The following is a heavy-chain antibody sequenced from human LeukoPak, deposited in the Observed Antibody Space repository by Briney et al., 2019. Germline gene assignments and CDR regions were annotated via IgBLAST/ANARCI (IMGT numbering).Heavy chain of an antibody. CDR2: ISSSGSTI. CDR1: GFTFSSYE. D-gene: IGHD2-15*01. Sequence: GGSLRLSCAASGFTFSSYEMNWVRQAPGKGLEWVSYISSSGSTIYYADSVKGRFTISRDNAKNSLYLQMNSLRAEDTAVYYCASPRVVAARQDCWGQGTLVTVSS. J-gene: IGHJ4*02. V-gene: IGHV3-48*03. CDR3: ASPRVVAARQDC.